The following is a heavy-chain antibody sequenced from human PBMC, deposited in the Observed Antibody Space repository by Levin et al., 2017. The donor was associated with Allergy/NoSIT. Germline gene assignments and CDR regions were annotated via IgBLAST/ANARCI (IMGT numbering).Heavy chain of an antibody. J-gene: IGHJ6*02. Sequence: GESLKISCAASGFTFSSYAMHWVRQAPGKGLEWVAVISYDGSNKYYADSVKGRFTISRDNSKNTLYLQMNSLRAEDTAVYYCARSMITFGGVIVPYYYYGMDVWGQGTTVTVSS. CDR3: ARSMITFGGVIVPYYYYGMDV. D-gene: IGHD3-16*02. V-gene: IGHV3-30-3*01. CDR1: GFTFSSYA. CDR2: ISYDGSNK.